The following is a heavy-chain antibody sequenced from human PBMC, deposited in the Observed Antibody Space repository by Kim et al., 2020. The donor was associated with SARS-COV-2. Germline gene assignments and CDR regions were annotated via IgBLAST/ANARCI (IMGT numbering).Heavy chain of an antibody. CDR3: ARGGEYDSSGNDAFDI. J-gene: IGHJ3*02. Sequence: SVKGRFTLSRYNAKNSLYLQMNSLRAEDTAVYYCARGGEYDSSGNDAFDIWGQGTMVTVSS. V-gene: IGHV3-11*05. D-gene: IGHD3-22*01.